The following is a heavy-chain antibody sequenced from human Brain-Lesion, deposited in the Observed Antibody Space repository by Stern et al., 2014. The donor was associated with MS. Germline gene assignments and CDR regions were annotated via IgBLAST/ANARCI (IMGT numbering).Heavy chain of an antibody. CDR3: ARGRVVPGFQYYATDV. J-gene: IGHJ6*02. Sequence: QDQLVQSGPGLVKPSQTLSLSCTVSGGSISSGGYYWSWIRQPAGKGLGWIGRILTRGTPSYTPPPKGRVTISIDTSKNQFPLRLTPMTAADTAVYYCARGRVVPGFQYYATDVWGQGTTVIVSS. D-gene: IGHD2-2*01. V-gene: IGHV4-61*02. CDR1: GGSISSGGYY. CDR2: ILTRGTP.